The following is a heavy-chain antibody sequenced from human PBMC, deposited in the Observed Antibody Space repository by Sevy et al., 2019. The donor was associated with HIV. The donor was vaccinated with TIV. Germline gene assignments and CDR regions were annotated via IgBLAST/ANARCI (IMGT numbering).Heavy chain of an antibody. D-gene: IGHD6-13*01. CDR2: ISYDGSNK. CDR1: GFTFSSYG. CDR3: AKPPGGIAAHFYYYGMDV. J-gene: IGHJ6*02. Sequence: GESLKISCAASGFTFSSYGMHWVRQAPGKGLEWVAVISYDGSNKYYADSVKGRFTISRDNSKNTLYLQMNSLRAEDTAVYYCAKPPGGIAAHFYYYGMDVWGQGTTVTVSS. V-gene: IGHV3-30*18.